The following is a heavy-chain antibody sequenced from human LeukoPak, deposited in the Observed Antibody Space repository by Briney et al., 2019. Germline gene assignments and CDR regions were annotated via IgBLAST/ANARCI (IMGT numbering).Heavy chain of an antibody. V-gene: IGHV1-8*01. CDR1: GYTFTTYD. D-gene: IGHD3-10*01. J-gene: IGHJ4*02. CDR3: ARANYYGSGKKDLDY. CDR2: MNPNSGNS. Sequence: ASVKVSCKASGYTFTTYDINWVRQATGQGLEWMGWMNPNSGNSGYAQKFQGRVTMTRNTSMSTAYMELNSLRSEDTAVYYCARANYYGSGKKDLDYWGQGTLVTVSS.